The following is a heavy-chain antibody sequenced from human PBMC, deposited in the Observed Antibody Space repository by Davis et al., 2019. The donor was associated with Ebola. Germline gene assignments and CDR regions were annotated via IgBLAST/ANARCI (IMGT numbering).Heavy chain of an antibody. CDR1: GYTFTSYG. Sequence: ASVKVSCKASGYTFTSYGISWVRQAPGQGLEWMGWISAYNGNTNYAQKLQGRVTLTTDTSTSTAYMELRSLRSDDTAVYYCVRDIGSSTSCYLCSYYGMDVWGQGTTVTVSS. D-gene: IGHD2-2*01. V-gene: IGHV1-18*01. J-gene: IGHJ6*02. CDR2: ISAYNGNT. CDR3: VRDIGSSTSCYLCSYYGMDV.